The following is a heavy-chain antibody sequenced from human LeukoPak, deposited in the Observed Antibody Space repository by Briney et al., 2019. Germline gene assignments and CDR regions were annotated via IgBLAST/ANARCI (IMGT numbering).Heavy chain of an antibody. CDR3: ARETYYYDSSGYYYPGGFDS. D-gene: IGHD3-22*01. CDR1: RFTLSSYA. V-gene: IGHV3-23*01. Sequence: GGSLRLSCAASRFTLSSYAMSWVRQGPGKGLEWVSAISVSGNTYHADSVKGRFTISRDNAKNSLYLQMNSLRAEDTAVYYCARETYYYDSSGYYYPGGFDSWGQGTLVTVSS. J-gene: IGHJ4*02. CDR2: ISVSGNT.